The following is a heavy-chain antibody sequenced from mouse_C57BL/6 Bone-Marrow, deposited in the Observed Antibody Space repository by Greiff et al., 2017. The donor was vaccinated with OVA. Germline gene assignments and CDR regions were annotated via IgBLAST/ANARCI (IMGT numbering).Heavy chain of an antibody. J-gene: IGHJ2*01. CDR3: ARQITTVVADFDY. D-gene: IGHD1-1*01. V-gene: IGHV5-9*01. CDR1: GFTFSSYT. Sequence: EVQLVESGGGLVKPGGSLKLSCAASGFTFSSYTMSWVRQTPEKRLEWVATISGGGGNTYYPDSVKGRFTISRDNAKNTLYLQMSSLRSEDTALYYCARQITTVVADFDYWGQGTTLTVSS. CDR2: ISGGGGNT.